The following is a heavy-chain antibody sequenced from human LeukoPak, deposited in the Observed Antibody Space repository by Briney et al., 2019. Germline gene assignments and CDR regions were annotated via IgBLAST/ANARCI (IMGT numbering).Heavy chain of an antibody. V-gene: IGHV1-2*02. J-gene: IGHJ5*01. CDR1: GYTFTAYY. CDR2: INPNSGAT. Sequence: ASVKVSCKASGYTFTAYYIHWVRQAPGQGLEWMGWINPNSGATNHAQNFQARVAMTRDTSISTAYMELSSLRSDDTAVYYCARVSGTTSFDNYWFDSWGRGTLVTVSS. D-gene: IGHD3-10*01. CDR3: ARVSGTTSFDNYWFDS.